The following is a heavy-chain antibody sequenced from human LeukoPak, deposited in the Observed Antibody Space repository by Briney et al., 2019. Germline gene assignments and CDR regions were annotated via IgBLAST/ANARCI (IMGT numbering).Heavy chain of an antibody. D-gene: IGHD3-16*01. CDR3: ARHYGP. V-gene: IGHV4-34*01. Sequence: SETLSLTCAVYGGSFSGYYWSWIRQPPGKGLEWIGEINHSGSTNYNPSLKSRVTISVDTSKSQFSLKLNSVTATDTAVYYCARHYGPWGQGTLVTVSS. J-gene: IGHJ4*02. CDR1: GGSFSGYY. CDR2: INHSGST.